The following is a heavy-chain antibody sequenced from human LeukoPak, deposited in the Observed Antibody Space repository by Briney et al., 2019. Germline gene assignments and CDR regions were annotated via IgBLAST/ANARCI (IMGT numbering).Heavy chain of an antibody. D-gene: IGHD2-2*01. CDR3: AAYLYCSGTTCPTYY. CDR1: GFTFSSYA. V-gene: IGHV3-23*01. Sequence: PGGSLRLSCAASGFTFSSYAMSWVRQAPGKGLEWVSAISGSGGSTYYADSVKGRFTISRDNSKNTLFLHMNSLRAEDTAVYYCAAYLYCSGTTCPTYYWGQGTLVTVSS. J-gene: IGHJ4*02. CDR2: ISGSGGST.